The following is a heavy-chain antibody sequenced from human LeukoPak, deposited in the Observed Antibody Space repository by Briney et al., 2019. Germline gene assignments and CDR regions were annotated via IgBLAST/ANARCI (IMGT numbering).Heavy chain of an antibody. CDR2: FYPEDGET. CDR3: ATAKYDSSGFAPWFDP. Sequence: GASVKVSCKVSGYTLTELSMHWVRQAPGKGLEWMGGFYPEDGETIYAQKFQGRVTMTEDTSTDTAYMELSSLRSEDTAVYYCATAKYDSSGFAPWFDPWGQGTLVTVSS. D-gene: IGHD3-22*01. J-gene: IGHJ5*02. V-gene: IGHV1-24*01. CDR1: GYTLTELS.